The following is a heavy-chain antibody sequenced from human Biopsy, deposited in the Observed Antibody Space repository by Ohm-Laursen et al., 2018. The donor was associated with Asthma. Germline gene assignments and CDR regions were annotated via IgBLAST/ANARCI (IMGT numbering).Heavy chain of an antibody. CDR2: IMTVFGTT. J-gene: IGHJ6*02. Sequence: SVKVSCKAPGGTFSNFAIGWVRQAPGQGLEWLGGIMTVFGTTNYPQKFQGRVTITADESTSTAYMEVTSLRSEDTAIYYCARCQVGYSSGWSLLLKKIYYSGMDVWGQGTAVTVSS. CDR1: GGTFSNFA. V-gene: IGHV1-69*13. D-gene: IGHD6-19*01. CDR3: ARCQVGYSSGWSLLLKKIYYSGMDV.